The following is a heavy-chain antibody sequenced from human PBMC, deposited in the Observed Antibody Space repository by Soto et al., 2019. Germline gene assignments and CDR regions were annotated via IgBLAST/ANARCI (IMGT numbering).Heavy chain of an antibody. CDR3: ARDRDDDGSGNYYNRIDF. Sequence: GASVKVSCKASGGIFSTYAISWLRQAPGQGLEWIGGIIPIFGTPNYAQRFQGRVTITADESTSTAYMELSRLRSEDTAVYYCARDRDDDGSGNYYNRIDFWGQGTLVTVSS. J-gene: IGHJ4*02. CDR1: GGIFSTYA. D-gene: IGHD3-10*01. CDR2: IIPIFGTP. V-gene: IGHV1-69*13.